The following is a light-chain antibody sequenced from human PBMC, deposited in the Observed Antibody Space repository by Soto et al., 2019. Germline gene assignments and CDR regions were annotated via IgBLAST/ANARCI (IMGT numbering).Light chain of an antibody. CDR3: QQYNSYSWT. CDR2: KAS. J-gene: IGKJ1*01. V-gene: IGKV1-5*03. CDR1: QTISSW. Sequence: DIQMTQSPSTVSVSVGDRVTITCRASQTISSWLAWYQQKPGKAPKLLIYKASSLESGVPSRFSGSGSGTEFTLTISSLQPDDFASYYCQQYNSYSWTFGQGTKVDIK.